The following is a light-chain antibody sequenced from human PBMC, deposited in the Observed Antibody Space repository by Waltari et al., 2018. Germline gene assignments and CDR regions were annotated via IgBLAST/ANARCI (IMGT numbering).Light chain of an antibody. CDR3: QSYDTSLSVV. CDR2: GST. CDR1: GSNIGAGYA. J-gene: IGLJ3*02. Sequence: QSVLTQPPSVSGAPGQRVPIPCTGSGSNIGAGYAVHWYQQFPRAAPRLLIYGSTTRPLGVPDRFFGSTSGTSASLAIIGLQAEDEADYYCQSYDTSLSVVFGGGTKVTVL. V-gene: IGLV1-40*01.